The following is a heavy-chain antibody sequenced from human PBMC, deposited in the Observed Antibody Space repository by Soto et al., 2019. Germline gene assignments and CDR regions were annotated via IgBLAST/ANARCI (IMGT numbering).Heavy chain of an antibody. CDR1: GFTFSSYA. Sequence: QVQLVESGGGVVQPGRSLRLSCAASGFTFSSYAMHWVRQAPGKGLEWVAVISYDGSNKYYADSVKGRFTISRDNSKNTLYLQMNSLRAEDTAVYYCARGRYSDYGGNGYYYYSMDVWGQGTTVTLSS. CDR2: ISYDGSNK. D-gene: IGHD4-17*01. CDR3: ARGRYSDYGGNGYYYYSMDV. V-gene: IGHV3-30-3*01. J-gene: IGHJ6*02.